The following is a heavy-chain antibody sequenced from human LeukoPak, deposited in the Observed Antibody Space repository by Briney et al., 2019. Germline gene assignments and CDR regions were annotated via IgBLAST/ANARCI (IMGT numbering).Heavy chain of an antibody. V-gene: IGHV3-9*02. CDR2: ITWNSDSGSI. CDR3: AKDTYYYDSSRCVEHDALDI. J-gene: IGHJ3*02. Sequence: GGSLTLSCEASGFTSDDYAMHWVRQRPGKGLEWVSRITWNSDSGSIGYADSVKGRFTISRDNAKNSLYLQMKSLRVEDSALYYCAKDTYYYDSSRCVEHDALDIWGQGTMVTVSS. D-gene: IGHD3-22*01. CDR1: GFTSDDYA.